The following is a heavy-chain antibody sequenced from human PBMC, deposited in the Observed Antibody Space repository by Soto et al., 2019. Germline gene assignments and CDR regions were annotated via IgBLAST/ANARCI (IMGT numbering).Heavy chain of an antibody. CDR3: ARRLASGGYYSDY. CDR1: GFTFSDYS. V-gene: IGHV3-21*01. D-gene: IGHD1-26*01. Sequence: GGSLSLSCAASGFTFSDYSMTWVRQAPGKGLEWVSSISSSSTYIFYADSVKGRFTISRDDAKKSLYLQMNSLRAEDTAVYYCARRLASGGYYSDYWGQGTLVTVSS. J-gene: IGHJ4*02. CDR2: ISSSSTYI.